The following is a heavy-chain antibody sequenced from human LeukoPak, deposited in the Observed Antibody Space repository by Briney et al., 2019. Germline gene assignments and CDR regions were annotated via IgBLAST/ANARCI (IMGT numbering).Heavy chain of an antibody. CDR2: ISVSGGYT. V-gene: IGHV3-23*01. D-gene: IGHD3-10*01. Sequence: GGSLRLSCAASGFTFSSYAMSWVRQAPGKGLEWVSGISVSGGYTYYADSVKGRFPISRDNSKNTLYLQMNSLRAEDTAVYYCAKGFGYRAFDMWGQGTMVTVSS. CDR1: GFTFSSYA. CDR3: AKGFGYRAFDM. J-gene: IGHJ3*02.